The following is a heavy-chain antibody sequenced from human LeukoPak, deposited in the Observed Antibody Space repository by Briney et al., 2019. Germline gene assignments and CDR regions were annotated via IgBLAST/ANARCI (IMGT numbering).Heavy chain of an antibody. V-gene: IGHV3-7*01. D-gene: IGHD2-2*01. J-gene: IGHJ3*02. Sequence: GSLRLSCAASEFTFTNFWMSWVRQAPGKGLEGVANTNRDGSEKYYVDSVKGRVTISRDNAMNFLYLQLNSLRVDDTAVYYCARDSASCRGCAFDIWGQGTVVTVSS. CDR2: TNRDGSEK. CDR1: EFTFTNFW. CDR3: ARDSASCRGCAFDI.